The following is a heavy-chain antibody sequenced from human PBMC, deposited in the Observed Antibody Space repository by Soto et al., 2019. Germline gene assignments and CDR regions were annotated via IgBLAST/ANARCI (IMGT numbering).Heavy chain of an antibody. Sequence: TSETLSLTCAVYGGSFSGYYWSWIRQPPGKGLEWIGEINHSGSTNYNPSLKSRVTISVDTSKNQFSLKLSSVTAADTAVYYCARVAVGATGYYYYYYGMDVWGQGATVTVSS. CDR3: ARVAVGATGYYYYYYGMDV. CDR2: INHSGST. V-gene: IGHV4-34*01. J-gene: IGHJ6*02. D-gene: IGHD1-26*01. CDR1: GGSFSGYY.